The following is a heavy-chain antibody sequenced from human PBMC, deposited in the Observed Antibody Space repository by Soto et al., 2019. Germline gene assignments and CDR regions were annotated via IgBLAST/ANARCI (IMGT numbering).Heavy chain of an antibody. J-gene: IGHJ4*02. Sequence: SETLSLTCTVSGGSISSGDYYWSWIRQPPGKGLEWIGYIYYSGGTYYNPSLKSRVTISVDTSKNQFSLKLSSVTAADTAVYYCARQNYYDSSGYKEYWGQGTLVTVSS. CDR1: GGSISSGDYY. CDR3: ARQNYYDSSGYKEY. CDR2: IYYSGGT. D-gene: IGHD3-22*01. V-gene: IGHV4-30-4*01.